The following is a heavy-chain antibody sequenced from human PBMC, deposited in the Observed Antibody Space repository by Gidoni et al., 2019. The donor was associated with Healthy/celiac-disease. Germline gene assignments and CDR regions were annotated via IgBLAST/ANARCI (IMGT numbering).Heavy chain of an antibody. D-gene: IGHD4-17*01. J-gene: IGHJ6*02. Sequence: EVQLVESGGGLVKPGGSLRLSCAASGFTFSSHSMNWVRQAPGKGLEWFSSISSSSSYIYYADSVKGRFTISRDNAKNSLYLQMNSLRAEDTAVYYCARDSDYGDYVGYYYYYGMDVWGQGTTVTVSS. CDR2: ISSSSSYI. CDR3: ARDSDYGDYVGYYYYYGMDV. V-gene: IGHV3-21*01. CDR1: GFTFSSHS.